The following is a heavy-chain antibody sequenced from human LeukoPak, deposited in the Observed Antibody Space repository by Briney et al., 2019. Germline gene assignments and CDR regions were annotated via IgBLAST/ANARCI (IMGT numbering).Heavy chain of an antibody. J-gene: IGHJ4*02. V-gene: IGHV4-34*01. CDR1: GGSLSGYY. Sequence: SETLSLTCAVYGGSLSGYYWSWIRQPPGKGLEWIGEINHSGSTNYNPSLKSRVTISVDTSKNQFSLKLSSVTAADTAVYYCASGIAAEMGYWGQGTLVTVSS. D-gene: IGHD6-13*01. CDR2: INHSGST. CDR3: ASGIAAEMGY.